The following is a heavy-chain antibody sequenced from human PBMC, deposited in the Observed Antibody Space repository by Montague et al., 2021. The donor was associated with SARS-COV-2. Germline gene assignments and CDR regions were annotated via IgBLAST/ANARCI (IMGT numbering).Heavy chain of an antibody. CDR1: GGSVSSSSCY. J-gene: IGHJ2*01. D-gene: IGHD4-17*01. CDR3: ARLTGGIGDYWNFDL. CDR2: NYNSGGI. V-gene: IGHV4-39*01. Sequence: SETLSLTCTVSGGSVSSSSCYCGCLRHPPGKGQELIGTNYNSGGIYYNSLHKRRVALSVDTSQNQFSLVLRSLAAAGTAVYYCARLTGGIGDYWNFDLWGRGTLV.